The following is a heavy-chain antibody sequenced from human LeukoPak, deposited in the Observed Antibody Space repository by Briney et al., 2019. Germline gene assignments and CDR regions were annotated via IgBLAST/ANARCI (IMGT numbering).Heavy chain of an antibody. CDR2: INPISGGT. V-gene: IGHV1-2*06. J-gene: IGHJ4*02. D-gene: IGHD4-17*01. CDR1: GYTFTGHY. Sequence: ASAKVSCKASGYTFTGHYIHWVRQAPGQGLEWMGRINPISGGTKYAQKFQGRVTMTRDTSISTAYMELSRLRSDDTAVYYCARGIYGDYASDYWGQATLVTVSS. CDR3: ARGIYGDYASDY.